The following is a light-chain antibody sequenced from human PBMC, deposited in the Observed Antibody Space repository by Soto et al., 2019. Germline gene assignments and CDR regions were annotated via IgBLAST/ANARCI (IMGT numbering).Light chain of an antibody. CDR3: QQRSNWPWT. J-gene: IGKJ1*01. CDR1: QSVTRY. Sequence: GERGTLSGSASQSVTRYLAWYQQRPGQTPRLLIYDASNRATGIPARFSVSGSGTDLTINISSLEPEDCEVYEGQQRSNWPWTFGQGTKVDI. V-gene: IGKV3-11*01. CDR2: DAS.